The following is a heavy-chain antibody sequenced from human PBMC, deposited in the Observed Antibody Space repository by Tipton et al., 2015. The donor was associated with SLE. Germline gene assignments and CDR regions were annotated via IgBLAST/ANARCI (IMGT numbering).Heavy chain of an antibody. D-gene: IGHD6-19*01. CDR1: GGSISTYY. V-gene: IGHV4-59*01. Sequence: GLVKPSETLSLTCTVSGGSISTYYWNWIRQSPGQGLEWIGYVDYIGSTNYNPSLKSRLTILVHRYKNQFSLKLSSVTAADTAVYFCARTPGSGWQYYCDYWGQGTLVTVSS. J-gene: IGHJ4*02. CDR3: ARTPGSGWQYYCDY. CDR2: VDYIGST.